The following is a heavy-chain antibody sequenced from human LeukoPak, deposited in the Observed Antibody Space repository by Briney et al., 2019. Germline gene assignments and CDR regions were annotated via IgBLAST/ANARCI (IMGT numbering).Heavy chain of an antibody. D-gene: IGHD6-19*01. CDR1: GDSISSYY. Sequence: SETLSLTCTVSGDSISSYYWSWIRQPPGKGLERIGYIYNSGTKYNPSLKSRVTISVDTSKNQFSLKLTSVTAADTAVYYCARVSSSGQWLVPFDYWGQGTLVTVSS. J-gene: IGHJ4*02. CDR2: IYNSGT. V-gene: IGHV4-59*01. CDR3: ARVSSSGQWLVPFDY.